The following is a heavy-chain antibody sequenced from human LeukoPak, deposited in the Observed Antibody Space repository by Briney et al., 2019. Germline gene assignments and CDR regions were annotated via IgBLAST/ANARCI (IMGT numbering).Heavy chain of an antibody. CDR2: INHSGST. CDR1: GGSFSGYS. V-gene: IGHV4-34*01. Sequence: SETLSLTCAVSGGSFSGYSWSWIRQPPGKGLAWIGEINHSGSTNYNPSLKSRVTISLDTSKNQFSLKLSSVTAADTARYYCAKDKWYSGRHTAGDYGKDGWGQGNPVTVSS. D-gene: IGHD1-26*01. CDR3: AKDKWYSGRHTAGDYGKDG. J-gene: IGHJ6*01.